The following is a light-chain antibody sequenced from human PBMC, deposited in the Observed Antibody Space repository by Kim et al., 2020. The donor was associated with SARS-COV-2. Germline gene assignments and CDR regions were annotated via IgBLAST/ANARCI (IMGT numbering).Light chain of an antibody. CDR3: QQYDNLPPA. J-gene: IGKJ5*01. CDR1: QYIRNY. V-gene: IGKV1-33*01. CDR2: EAY. Sequence: ASVGDRVTITCQASQYIRNYLNCYPQKPGKDPKLLIYEAYNLETRVPSRFSGSGSETDFTFTNSSLQPEDIATFYYQQYDNLPPAFGQVTRLEIK.